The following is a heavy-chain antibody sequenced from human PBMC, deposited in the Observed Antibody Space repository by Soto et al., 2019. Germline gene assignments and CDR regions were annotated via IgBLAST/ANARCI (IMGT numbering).Heavy chain of an antibody. CDR2: IDLSGST. Sequence: QVQLQQWGAGLLKPSETLSLTCAVYGGSFSGYYWSWIRLPQGKGLGWIGEIDLSGSTNYNPSLNSRVTISVDTSKNQFALKLSSVTAAATAVYYCARGRSPNYYGRYYFDYWGQGTLVTVSS. J-gene: IGHJ4*02. D-gene: IGHD1-26*01. CDR3: ARGRSPNYYGRYYFDY. CDR1: GGSFSGYY. V-gene: IGHV4-34*01.